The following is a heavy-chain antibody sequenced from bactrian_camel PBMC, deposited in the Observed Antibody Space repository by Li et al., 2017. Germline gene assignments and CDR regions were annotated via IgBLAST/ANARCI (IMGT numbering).Heavy chain of an antibody. D-gene: IGHD1*01. CDR2: TDSNGSP. Sequence: HVQLVESGGGSAQAGGSLTLSCAAGEYIYSSDCLAWFRQRPGKEREEVATTDSNGSPTYAASVKGRFTISQDNAKATLYLQIDSLIPDDTAMYFCAAASQWQCKIPTRDGTFLPNVWGQGTQVTVS. CDR3: AAASQWQCKIPTRDGTFLPNV. J-gene: IGHJ4*01. V-gene: IGHV3S53*01. CDR1: EYIYSSDC.